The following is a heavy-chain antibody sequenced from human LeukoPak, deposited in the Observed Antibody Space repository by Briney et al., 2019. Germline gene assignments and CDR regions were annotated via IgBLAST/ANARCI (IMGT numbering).Heavy chain of an antibody. CDR2: IYYSGST. J-gene: IGHJ5*02. CDR3: ARQVGATTWNNWFDP. V-gene: IGHV4-61*08. Sequence: SETLSLTCTVSGGSISSGDYYWSWIRQPPGKGLEWIGYIYYSGSTNYNPSLKSRVTISVDTSKNQSSLKLSSVTAADTAVYYCARQVGATTWNNWFDPWGQGTLVTVAS. CDR1: GGSISSGDYY. D-gene: IGHD1-26*01.